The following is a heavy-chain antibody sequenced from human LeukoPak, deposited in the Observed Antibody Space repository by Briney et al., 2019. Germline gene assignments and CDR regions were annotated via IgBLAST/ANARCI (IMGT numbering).Heavy chain of an antibody. J-gene: IGHJ4*02. V-gene: IGHV3-23*01. D-gene: IGHD5-12*01. CDR2: ISGSGGST. CDR3: ARVRGYSGYDLGYYFDY. CDR1: GFTFSSYA. Sequence: PGGSLRLSCAASGFTFSSYAMSWVRQAPGKGLEWVSAISGSGGSTYYADSVKGRFTISRDNSKNTLYLQMNSLRAEDTAVYYCARVRGYSGYDLGYYFDYWGQGTLVTVSS.